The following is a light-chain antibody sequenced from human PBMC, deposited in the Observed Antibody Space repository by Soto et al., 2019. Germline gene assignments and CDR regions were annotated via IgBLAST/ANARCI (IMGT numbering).Light chain of an antibody. CDR3: QQRSNWSWT. J-gene: IGKJ1*01. Sequence: EIVLTQSPATLSLSPGERATLSCRASRSVSSNLAWYQQKPGQAPRLLIYDASTRATGIPARFSGSGSGTEFTLTISSLEPEDFAVYYCQQRSNWSWTFGQGTKVEIK. V-gene: IGKV3-11*01. CDR1: RSVSSN. CDR2: DAS.